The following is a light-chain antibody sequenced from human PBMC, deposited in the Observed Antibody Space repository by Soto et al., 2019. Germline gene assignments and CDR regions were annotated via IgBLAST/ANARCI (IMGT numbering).Light chain of an antibody. CDR3: AAWDDSLSVVV. Sequence: QSVLTQPPSASGTPGQRVTISCSGSSSNIGSSYVHWYQQLPGTAPKLLIYTNNQRPSRVPDRFSGSKSGTSASLAISGLRSEDEADYYCAAWDDSLSVVVFGGGTKVTVL. V-gene: IGLV1-47*01. J-gene: IGLJ2*01. CDR1: SSNIGSSY. CDR2: TNN.